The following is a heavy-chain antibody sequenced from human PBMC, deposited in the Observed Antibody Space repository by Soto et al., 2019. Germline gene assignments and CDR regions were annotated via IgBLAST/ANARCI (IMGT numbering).Heavy chain of an antibody. J-gene: IGHJ6*02. D-gene: IGHD3-3*01. V-gene: IGHV3-33*01. CDR2: IWYDGSNK. CDR1: GFTFSSYG. Sequence: PGGSLRLSCAASGFTFSSYGMHWVRQAPGKGLEWVAVIWYDGSNKYYADSVKGRFTISRDNSKNTLYLQMNSLRAEDTAVYYCARDFGVYDFWSGYSPSYYGMDVWGQGTTVTVS. CDR3: ARDFGVYDFWSGYSPSYYGMDV.